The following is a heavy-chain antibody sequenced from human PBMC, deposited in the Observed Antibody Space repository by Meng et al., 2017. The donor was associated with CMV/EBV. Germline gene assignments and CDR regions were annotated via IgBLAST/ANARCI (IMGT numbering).Heavy chain of an antibody. J-gene: IGHJ4*02. CDR1: GFPFSPYT. Sequence: GESLKISCAASGFPFSPYTIHWVRQAPGKGLEWVALISSDGSNKDYADSVKDRFTISRDNSKNTLSLQMNSLRTEDTAVYYCARGGGFCSVAGCYGIDYWGQGTLVTVSS. V-gene: IGHV3-30-3*01. D-gene: IGHD2-2*01. CDR2: ISSDGSNK. CDR3: ARGGGFCSVAGCYGIDY.